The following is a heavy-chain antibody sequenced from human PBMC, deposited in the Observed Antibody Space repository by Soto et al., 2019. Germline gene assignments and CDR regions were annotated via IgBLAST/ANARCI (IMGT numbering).Heavy chain of an antibody. CDR2: IYYSGST. D-gene: IGHD6-13*01. CDR1: GGSISSGGYY. CDR3: ARTNEPGIAAAGDRDCWFDP. Sequence: QVQLQESGPGLVKPSQTLSLTCTVSGGSISSGGYYWSWIRQHPGKGLEWIGYIYYSGSTYYNPSLKSRVTISVDTSKNQFSLKLSSVTAADTAVYYCARTNEPGIAAAGDRDCWFDPWGQGTLVPVSS. J-gene: IGHJ5*02. V-gene: IGHV4-31*03.